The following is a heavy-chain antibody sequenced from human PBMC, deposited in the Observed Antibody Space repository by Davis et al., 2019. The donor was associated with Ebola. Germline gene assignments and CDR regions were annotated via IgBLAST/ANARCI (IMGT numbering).Heavy chain of an antibody. CDR1: GFTFSDAY. Sequence: PGGSLRLSCAASGFTFSDAYMSWIRQAPGRGLEWVSFISTSSTYTNYADSVRGRFSISRDNAKNSLYLQMNSLRAEDTAVYYCASSRGDFWSGHHTGFEHWGQGTLVTVSS. V-gene: IGHV3-11*06. J-gene: IGHJ4*02. D-gene: IGHD3-3*01. CDR3: ASSRGDFWSGHHTGFEH. CDR2: ISTSSTYT.